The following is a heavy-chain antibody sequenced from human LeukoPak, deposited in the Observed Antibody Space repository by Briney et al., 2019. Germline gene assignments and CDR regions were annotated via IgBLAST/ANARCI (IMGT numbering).Heavy chain of an antibody. Sequence: WGSLRLSCSASGFTFSSYAMSWVRQAPGKGLEWVSAISGSGGSTYYADSVKGRFTISRDNSKNTLYLQMNSLRAEDTAVYYCAKDRTTGIAAAGTCDYWGQGTLVTVSS. D-gene: IGHD6-13*01. CDR1: GFTFSSYA. J-gene: IGHJ4*02. V-gene: IGHV3-23*01. CDR2: ISGSGGST. CDR3: AKDRTTGIAAAGTCDY.